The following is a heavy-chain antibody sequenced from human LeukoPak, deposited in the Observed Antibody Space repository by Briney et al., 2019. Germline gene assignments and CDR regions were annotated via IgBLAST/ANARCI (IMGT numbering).Heavy chain of an antibody. Sequence: PGGSLRLSCAASGFTFSSYAMSWVRQAPGKGLEWVSAISGSGGSTYYADSVKGRFTISRDNSKNTLYLQMNSLRAEDTAVYYCAKGEGGRGAAAGTFDYWGQGTLVTVSS. J-gene: IGHJ4*02. CDR1: GFTFSSYA. CDR3: AKGEGGRGAAAGTFDY. D-gene: IGHD6-13*01. V-gene: IGHV3-23*01. CDR2: ISGSGGST.